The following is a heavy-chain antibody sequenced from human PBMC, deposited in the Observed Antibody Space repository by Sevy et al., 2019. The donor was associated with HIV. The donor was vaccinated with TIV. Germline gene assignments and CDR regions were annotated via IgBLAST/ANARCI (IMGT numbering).Heavy chain of an antibody. J-gene: IGHJ3*02. D-gene: IGHD2-15*01. CDR3: ARGWVVVAAMGAFDI. V-gene: IGHV4-39*01. CDR1: GGSISSSSYY. CDR2: IYYSGRT. Sequence: SETLSLTCTVSGGSISSSSYYWGWIRQPPGKGLEWIGSIYYSGRTYYNPSLKSRVTISVDTSKNQFSLKLSSVTAADTAVYYCARGWVVVAAMGAFDIWGQGTMVTVSS.